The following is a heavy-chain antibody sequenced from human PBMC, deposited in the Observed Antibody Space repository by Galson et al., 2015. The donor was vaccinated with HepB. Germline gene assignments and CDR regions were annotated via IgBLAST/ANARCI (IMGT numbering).Heavy chain of an antibody. CDR1: GFTFGFYG. D-gene: IGHD1-7*01. J-gene: IGHJ4*02. Sequence: SLRLSCAASGFTFGFYGMGWVRQAPGKGLEWVSDVSGGGSVTFYAESVKGRFTISRDKSKNILYLHMNSLRAEDTAIYYCAKGQNTGNYLYFEYWGQGTPVTVSS. CDR3: AKGQNTGNYLYFEY. CDR2: VSGGGSVT. V-gene: IGHV3-23*01.